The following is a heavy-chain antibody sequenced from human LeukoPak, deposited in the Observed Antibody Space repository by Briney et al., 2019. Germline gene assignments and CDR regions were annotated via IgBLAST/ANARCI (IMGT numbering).Heavy chain of an antibody. Sequence: ASVKVSCKASGGTFSSYAISWVRQAPGQGLEWMGGIIPIFGTANYAQKFQGRVTITTDESTSTAYMELSSLRSEDTAVYYCARDLPKYSSSLAVGAFDIWGQGTMVTVPS. D-gene: IGHD6-6*01. CDR2: IIPIFGTA. J-gene: IGHJ3*02. V-gene: IGHV1-69*05. CDR1: GGTFSSYA. CDR3: ARDLPKYSSSLAVGAFDI.